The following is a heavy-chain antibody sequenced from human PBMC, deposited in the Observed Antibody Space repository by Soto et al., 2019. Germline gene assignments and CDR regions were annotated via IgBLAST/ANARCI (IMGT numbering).Heavy chain of an antibody. CDR2: ISSSSSTI. CDR3: ARITDTSQKDYYMDV. V-gene: IGHV3-48*01. Sequence: GGSLRLSCAASGFTFSSYSMNWVRQAPGKGLEWVSYISSSSSTIYYADSVKGRFTIFRDNAKNSLYLQMNSLRAEDTAVYYCARITDTSQKDYYMDVWGKGTTVTVSS. J-gene: IGHJ6*03. CDR1: GFTFSSYS. D-gene: IGHD2-2*01.